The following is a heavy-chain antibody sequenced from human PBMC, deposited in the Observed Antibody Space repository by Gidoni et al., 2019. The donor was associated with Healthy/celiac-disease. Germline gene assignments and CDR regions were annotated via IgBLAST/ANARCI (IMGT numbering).Heavy chain of an antibody. CDR3: ARARVGGVGDY. CDR1: GFTFSSYA. Sequence: QVQLVESGGGVVQPGRSLRLYCAASGFTFSSYAMHWVRQAPGKGLEWVAVISYDGSNKYYADSVKGRFTISRDNSKNTLYLQMNSLRAEDTAVYYCARARVGGVGDYWGQGTLVTVSS. D-gene: IGHD1-26*01. J-gene: IGHJ4*02. V-gene: IGHV3-30*04. CDR2: ISYDGSNK.